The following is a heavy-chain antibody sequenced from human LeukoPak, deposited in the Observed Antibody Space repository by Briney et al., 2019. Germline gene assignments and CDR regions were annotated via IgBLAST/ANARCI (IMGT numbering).Heavy chain of an antibody. CDR3: ARGTYDYVWESYRYQEKKPGGY. Sequence: GGSLRLSCVASGFTFSSYSMNWVRQAPGKGLEWVSYISSSSSPIYYADSVKGRFTISRDNAKNSLYLQMNSLRAEDTAGYYCARGTYDYVWESYRYQEKKPGGYWGQGTLVTVSS. CDR1: GFTFSSYS. CDR2: ISSSSSPI. V-gene: IGHV3-48*01. J-gene: IGHJ4*02. D-gene: IGHD3-16*02.